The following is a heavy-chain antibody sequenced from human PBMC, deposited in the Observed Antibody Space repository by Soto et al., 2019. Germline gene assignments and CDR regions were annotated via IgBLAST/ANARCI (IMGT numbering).Heavy chain of an antibody. J-gene: IGHJ6*03. CDR3: AKNGCSYPACYPYYYYVDV. D-gene: IGHD2-15*01. CDR2: LTVTGDSA. CDR1: GFRLSDSA. Sequence: EVQLLESGGGLVQPGGSLRLSCAASGFRLSDSAVSWVRQAPGKGLEWVSSLTVTGDSAFYSDSVKSRFTISRDISKSTLYLQMNSLRAEDTAVYYCAKNGCSYPACYPYYYYVDVWGRGTTVTASS. V-gene: IGHV3-23*01.